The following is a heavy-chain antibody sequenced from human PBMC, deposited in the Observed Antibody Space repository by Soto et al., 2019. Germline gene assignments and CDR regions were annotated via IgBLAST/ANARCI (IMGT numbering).Heavy chain of an antibody. J-gene: IGHJ4*02. V-gene: IGHV4-4*02. Sequence: QVQLQESGPGLVKPSGTLSLTCAVSGGSFTSNNWWTWVRQPPGQGLEWIGEIYRTGSTNYKPSLKSLVTISLDKSENQFSLKVTSLTAADTAVYYCASRDPGTSVDYWGQGTLVTVSS. CDR2: IYRTGST. CDR3: ASRDPGTSVDY. CDR1: GGSFTSNNW. D-gene: IGHD1-7*01.